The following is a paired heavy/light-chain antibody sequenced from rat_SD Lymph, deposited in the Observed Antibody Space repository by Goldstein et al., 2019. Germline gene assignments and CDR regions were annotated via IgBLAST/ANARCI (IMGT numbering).Heavy chain of an antibody. J-gene: IGHJ3*01. Sequence: EVLLQQSGAELVRPGSSVKISCKASGYTFTDYYMHWVKQRPEQGLVWIGRINPANGTIVYAEKFKSKATLTADKSSNTAYMQLNSLTSEDTATYFCTITIAANWFSYWGQGTLVTVSS. CDR3: TITIAANWFSY. V-gene: IGHV1-16*01. CDR2: INPANGTI. CDR1: GYTFTDYY. D-gene: IGHD1-2*01.
Light chain of an antibody. V-gene: IGKV14S15*01. CDR2: NAT. Sequence: DIQMTQSPSSMSASLGDRVTITCRASQDIGNYLSWFQQKPGKSPRRVIYNATNLAAGVPSRFSGSRSGSDYSLTISSLESEDLAIYYCLQSIQFPLTFGSGTRLEIK. J-gene: IGKJ5*01. CDR3: LQSIQFPLT. CDR1: QDIGNY.